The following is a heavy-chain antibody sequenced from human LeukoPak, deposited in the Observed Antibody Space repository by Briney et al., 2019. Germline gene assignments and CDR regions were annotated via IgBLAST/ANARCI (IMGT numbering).Heavy chain of an antibody. V-gene: IGHV3-11*01. D-gene: IGHD2-15*01. CDR3: ASGGGNGLASGVYFDY. Sequence: GGSLRLSCTASGFTFSDYYMSWIRQAPGKGLEWVAYISSSGSTIYYADSVKGRFTISRDNAKNSLYLQMNSLRAEDTAVYYCASGGGNGLASGVYFDYWGQGPLVTVSS. CDR2: ISSSGSTI. CDR1: GFTFSDYY. J-gene: IGHJ4*02.